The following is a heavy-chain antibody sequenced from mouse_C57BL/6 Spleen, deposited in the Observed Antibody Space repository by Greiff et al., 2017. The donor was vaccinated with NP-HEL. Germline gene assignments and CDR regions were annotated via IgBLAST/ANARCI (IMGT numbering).Heavy chain of an antibody. CDR3: APESYDYWYFGV. CDR2: INPSSGYT. J-gene: IGHJ1*03. Sequence: VQLQQSGAELAKPGASVKLSCKASGYTFTSYWMHWVKQRLGQGLEWIGYINPSSGYTKYNQKFKDKATLTADKSSSTAYMQLSSLTYEDSAVYYCAPESYDYWYFGVWGTGTTVTVSS. V-gene: IGHV1-7*01. D-gene: IGHD2-3*01. CDR1: GYTFTSYW.